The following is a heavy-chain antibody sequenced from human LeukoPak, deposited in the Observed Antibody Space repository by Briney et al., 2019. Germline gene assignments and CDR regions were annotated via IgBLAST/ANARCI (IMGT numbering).Heavy chain of an antibody. CDR3: AKDMAPGTMVMGFDY. CDR2: IRNDGSNK. D-gene: IGHD3-10*01. V-gene: IGHV3-30*02. J-gene: IGHJ4*02. Sequence: PGGSVRLSCAASGFTFSSYGMHWLGQAPGKGVEGVGFIRNDGSNKYYADSVKGLFPLSRHNSRNTLYLQMNSLRAEHTAVYYCAKDMAPGTMVMGFDYWGQGALVTVSS. CDR1: GFTFSSYG.